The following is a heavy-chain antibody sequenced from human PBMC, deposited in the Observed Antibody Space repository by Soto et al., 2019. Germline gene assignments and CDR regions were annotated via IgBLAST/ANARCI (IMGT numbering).Heavy chain of an antibody. Sequence: PGGSLRLSCAASGFSFRSYVMHWVRQAPGKGLEWVAMISHDGNNKNYADSVKGRFTISRDNSKNTLYLQMHGLRVEDSAVYFCAKDAIRAHFFDSWGQGALVTVSS. CDR2: ISHDGNNK. V-gene: IGHV3-30*18. CDR1: GFSFRSYV. J-gene: IGHJ4*02. CDR3: AKDAIRAHFFDS.